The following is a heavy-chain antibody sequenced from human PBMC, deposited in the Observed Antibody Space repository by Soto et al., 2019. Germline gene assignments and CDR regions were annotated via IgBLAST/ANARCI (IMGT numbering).Heavy chain of an antibody. J-gene: IGHJ6*02. CDR3: ATTGMGVTLYYYYHGMDV. CDR2: MFYGGST. V-gene: IGHV3-66*01. Sequence: EVQLVESGGGLVQPGGSLRLSCAASGFTVSTNYMTWVRQAPGKGLEWVSVMFYGGSTYYADSVKGRFTISRDDSKNTPYLQMNSLRAEDTAVYYCATTGMGVTLYYYYHGMDVWGQGTTVTVSS. D-gene: IGHD1-26*01. CDR1: GFTVSTNY.